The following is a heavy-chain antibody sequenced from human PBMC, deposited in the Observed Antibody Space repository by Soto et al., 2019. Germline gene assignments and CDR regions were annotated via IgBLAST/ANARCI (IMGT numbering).Heavy chain of an antibody. CDR1: GFTFHTYT. D-gene: IGHD5-12*01. Sequence: QVQLVESGGGVVQPGRSLRLSCAASGFTFHTYTLHWVRQAPGKGLEWVAAILYDGSNKYYADSVKGRFTISRDNSKNTLSLQMISLRPEDTSVYYSASGRDGYNHWGQGTLVTVSS. CDR2: ILYDGSNK. CDR3: ASGRDGYNH. J-gene: IGHJ5*02. V-gene: IGHV3-30-3*01.